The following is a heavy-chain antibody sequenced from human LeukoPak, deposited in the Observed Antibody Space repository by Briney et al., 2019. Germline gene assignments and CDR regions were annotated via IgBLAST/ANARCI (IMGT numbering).Heavy chain of an antibody. V-gene: IGHV1-2*02. CDR2: INPNSGGT. Sequence: ASVKVSCKASGYTFTGYYMHWVRQAPGQGLEWMGWINPNSGGTNYAQKFQGRVTTTRDTSISTAYMELSRLRSDDTAVYYCATGITMVRGVIPWGQGTLVTVSS. D-gene: IGHD3-10*01. CDR3: ATGITMVRGVIP. CDR1: GYTFTGYY. J-gene: IGHJ5*02.